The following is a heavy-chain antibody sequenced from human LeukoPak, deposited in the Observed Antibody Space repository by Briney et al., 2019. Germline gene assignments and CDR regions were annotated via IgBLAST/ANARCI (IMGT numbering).Heavy chain of an antibody. CDR2: INTNTGNP. Sequence: ASVKVSCKASGYTFTSYAMNWVRQAPGQGLEWMGWINTNTGNPTYAQGFTGRFVFSLDTSVSTAYLQISSLKAEDTAVYYCARGTKLYYYGSGCMDVWGQGTTVTVSS. D-gene: IGHD3-10*01. CDR3: ARGTKLYYYGSGCMDV. V-gene: IGHV7-4-1*02. J-gene: IGHJ6*02. CDR1: GYTFTSYA.